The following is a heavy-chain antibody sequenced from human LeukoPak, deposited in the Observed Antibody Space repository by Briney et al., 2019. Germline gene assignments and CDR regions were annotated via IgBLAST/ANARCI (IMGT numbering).Heavy chain of an antibody. D-gene: IGHD6-13*01. J-gene: IGHJ5*02. V-gene: IGHV6-1*01. CDR2: TYYRTRWYN. Sequence: SQTLSLTCAISGDSVSSSSAAWNWIRQSPSRGLEWLGRTYYRTRWYNDYAVSMKSRITINPDTSKNQFSLQLNSLTPEDTAVYYCARDFPSTSWYAMGWFDPWGQGTLVTVSS. CDR1: GDSVSSSSAA. CDR3: ARDFPSTSWYAMGWFDP.